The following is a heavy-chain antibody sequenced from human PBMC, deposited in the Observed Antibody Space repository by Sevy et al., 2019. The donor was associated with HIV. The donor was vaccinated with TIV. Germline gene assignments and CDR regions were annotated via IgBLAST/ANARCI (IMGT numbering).Heavy chain of an antibody. J-gene: IGHJ4*02. D-gene: IGHD3-16*01. CDR3: AGGDTPLITDLDY. CDR1: GLTFDTIG. CDR2: ITSGGAT. Sequence: GGSLRLSCAASGLTFDTIGMSWVRQAPGKGLEWVAGITSGGATYYADSVKGRFTVSRDNSRNTLYLQLNSLRADDTAMFYCAGGDTPLITDLDYWGQGTLVTVSS. V-gene: IGHV3-23*01.